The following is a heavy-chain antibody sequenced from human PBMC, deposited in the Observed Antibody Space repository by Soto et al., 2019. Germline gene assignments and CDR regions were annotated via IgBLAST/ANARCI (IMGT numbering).Heavy chain of an antibody. CDR3: ARVPYYCDDGYYMDV. CDR2: IYGGDTA. V-gene: IGHV3-53*04. CDR1: GFTVRNSY. Sequence: EVQLVESGGGLVQPGRSLRLSCAASGFTVRNSYMSWVRQAPGQGLEWVSVIYGGDTAYYADSVKGRFTISRHSSKNTLYLQMNSLSAEDTAVYYCARVPYYCDDGYYMDVWGKGTTVTVSS. D-gene: IGHD4-17*01. J-gene: IGHJ6*03.